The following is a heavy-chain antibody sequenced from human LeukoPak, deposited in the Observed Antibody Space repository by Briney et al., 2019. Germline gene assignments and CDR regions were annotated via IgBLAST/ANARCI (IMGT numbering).Heavy chain of an antibody. CDR3: ARDLGYGSGGDYTRGGDY. Sequence: ASVTVSCKASGYTFTGYYLHWVRQAPGQGREGVGWINPNSGGTNYEQKFQGRVTMTRGPAISTAYMELSRLISDDAAMYYCARDLGYGSGGDYTRGGDYWGQGTLVTVSS. V-gene: IGHV1-2*02. D-gene: IGHD3-10*01. J-gene: IGHJ4*02. CDR2: INPNSGGT. CDR1: GYTFTGYY.